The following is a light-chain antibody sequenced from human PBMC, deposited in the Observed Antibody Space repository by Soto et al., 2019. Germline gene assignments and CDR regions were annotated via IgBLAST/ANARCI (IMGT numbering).Light chain of an antibody. Sequence: QSALTQPRSVSGSPGQSVTISCTGTNSDVGDYNYVSWYQQHPGQAPKLIIYDVTRRPSGVPHRFSGSTSGNTASLAISGLQAEDEADYYCCSYAGTYTWLFGGGTQLTV. J-gene: IGLJ3*02. CDR3: CSYAGTYTWL. CDR2: DVT. CDR1: NSDVGDYNY. V-gene: IGLV2-11*01.